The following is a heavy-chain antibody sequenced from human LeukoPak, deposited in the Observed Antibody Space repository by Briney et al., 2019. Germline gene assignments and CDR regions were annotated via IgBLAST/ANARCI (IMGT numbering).Heavy chain of an antibody. CDR1: GGSISSDSYF. D-gene: IGHD6-19*01. CDR2: IYTTGST. V-gene: IGHV4-61*02. J-gene: IGHJ4*02. CDR3: ARGVSDFHY. Sequence: SETLSLTCTVSGGSISSDSYFWTWIRQPAGKGLEWIGRIYTTGSTNYNPSLKSRVTISVDTSKNQFSLRLSSVTAADTAVYYCARGVSDFHYWGQGTLVTVSS.